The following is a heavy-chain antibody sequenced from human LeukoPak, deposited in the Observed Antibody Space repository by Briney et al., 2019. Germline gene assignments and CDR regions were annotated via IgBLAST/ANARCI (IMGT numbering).Heavy chain of an antibody. J-gene: IGHJ6*02. V-gene: IGHV3-53*01. CDR1: GFTVSSNY. CDR2: IYSGGST. D-gene: IGHD6-6*01. CDR3: ARDQSRYSSSSVYYGMDV. Sequence: GSLRLSFAASGFTVSSNYMSWVRQAPGKGLEWVSVIYSGGSTYYADSVKGRFTISRDNSKNTLYLQMNSLRAEDTAVYYCARDQSRYSSSSVYYGMDVWGQGTTVTVSS.